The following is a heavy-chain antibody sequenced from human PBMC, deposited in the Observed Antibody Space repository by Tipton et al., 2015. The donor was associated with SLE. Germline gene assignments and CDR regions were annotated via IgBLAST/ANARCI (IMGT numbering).Heavy chain of an antibody. CDR2: IHDSGYN. D-gene: IGHD1/OR15-1a*01. V-gene: IGHV4-59*01. Sequence: TLSLTCSVPDGSISNYYWNWIRQTPGKALEWIGYIHDSGYNHFNPSLKSRITMSVEMSKNQFSLKMSFVTAADTAVYYCARWSTGWNSFAYWGQGTLVPVSS. J-gene: IGHJ4*02. CDR1: DGSISNYY. CDR3: ARWSTGWNSFAY.